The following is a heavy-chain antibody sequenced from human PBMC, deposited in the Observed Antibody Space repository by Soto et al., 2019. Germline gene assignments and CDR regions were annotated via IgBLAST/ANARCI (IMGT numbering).Heavy chain of an antibody. V-gene: IGHV4-31*03. D-gene: IGHD3-22*01. CDR1: GGSISSGGYY. CDR3: VSPEGYYDSSGYTLAY. CDR2: IYYSGST. Sequence: PSETLSLTCTVSGGSISSGGYYWSWIRQHPGKGLEWIGYIYYSGSTYYNPSLKSRVTISVDTSKNQFSLKLSSVTAADTAVYYCVSPEGYYDSSGYTLAYWGQGTLVTVSS. J-gene: IGHJ4*02.